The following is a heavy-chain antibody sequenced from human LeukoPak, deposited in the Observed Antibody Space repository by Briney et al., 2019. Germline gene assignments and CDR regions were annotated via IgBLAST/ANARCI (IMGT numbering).Heavy chain of an antibody. CDR2: INPNSGGT. J-gene: IGHJ5*02. CDR1: GYTFTGYY. CDR3: ALVTWGRSGSYFYWFDP. Sequence: ASMKVSCKASGYTFTGYYMHWGRQAPGQGLEWMGWINPNSGGTNYAQKFQGRVTMTRDTSISTAYMELSRLRSDDTAVYYCALVTWGRSGSYFYWFDPWGQGTLVTVSS. V-gene: IGHV1-2*02. D-gene: IGHD1-26*01.